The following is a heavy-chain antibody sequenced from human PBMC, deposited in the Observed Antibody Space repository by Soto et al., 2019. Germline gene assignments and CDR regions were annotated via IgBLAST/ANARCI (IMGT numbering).Heavy chain of an antibody. J-gene: IGHJ6*02. CDR2: INAGNGNT. V-gene: IGHV1-3*01. Sequence: ASVKVSCKASGYTFTSYAMHWVLQAPGQRLEWMGWINAGNGNTKYSQKFQGRVTITRDTSASTAYMELSSLRSEDTAVYYCARGHSSSWDLEGYYGMDVWGQGTTVTVSS. CDR3: ARGHSSSWDLEGYYGMDV. CDR1: GYTFTSYA. D-gene: IGHD6-13*01.